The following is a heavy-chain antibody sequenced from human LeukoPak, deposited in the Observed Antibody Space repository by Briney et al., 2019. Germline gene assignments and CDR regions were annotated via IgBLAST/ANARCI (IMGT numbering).Heavy chain of an antibody. D-gene: IGHD3-10*01. V-gene: IGHV3-30*02. J-gene: IGHJ3*02. Sequence: PGGSLRLSCAASGCTFSTYGMHWVRQPPGKGLECVAFLRSDGTNKYYADSVKGRFTISRDNSKNTLYLQMNSLRAEDTAVYYCARISLWFGYAFDIWGQGTMVTVSS. CDR1: GCTFSTYG. CDR3: ARISLWFGYAFDI. CDR2: LRSDGTNK.